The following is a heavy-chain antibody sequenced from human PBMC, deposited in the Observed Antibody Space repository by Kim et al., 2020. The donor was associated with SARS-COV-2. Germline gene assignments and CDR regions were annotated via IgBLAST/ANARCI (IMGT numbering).Heavy chain of an antibody. V-gene: IGHV3-15*01. CDR3: TTDMPEQWLVRPLWDY. Sequence: PVKGRFTNSRDESKNTLYLQMNSLTTEDTAVYYCTTDMPEQWLVRPLWDYWGQGTLVTVSS. D-gene: IGHD6-19*01. J-gene: IGHJ4*02.